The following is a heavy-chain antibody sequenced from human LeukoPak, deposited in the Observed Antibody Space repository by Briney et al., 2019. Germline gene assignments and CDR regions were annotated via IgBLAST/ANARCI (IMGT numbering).Heavy chain of an antibody. Sequence: GGSLRLSCAASGFTFSSYSMNWVRQAPGKGLEWVSYISSSSSTIYYADSVKGRFTISRDNAKNSLYLQMNSLRAEDTAVYYCARDNDWTKKYNWFDPWGQGTLVTVSS. CDR1: GFTFSSYS. CDR3: ARDNDWTKKYNWFDP. D-gene: IGHD3-9*01. CDR2: ISSSSSTI. J-gene: IGHJ5*02. V-gene: IGHV3-48*01.